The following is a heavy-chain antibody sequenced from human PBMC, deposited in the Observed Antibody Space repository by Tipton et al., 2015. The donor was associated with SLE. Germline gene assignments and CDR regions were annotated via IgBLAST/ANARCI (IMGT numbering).Heavy chain of an antibody. CDR2: IGTAGDT. CDR1: GFTFSSYD. V-gene: IGHV3-13*01. Sequence: GSLRLSCAASGFTFSSYDMHWVRQATGKGLEWVSAIGTAGDTYYPGSVKGRFTISRENAKNSLYLQMNSLRAGDTAVYYCAREYSSGWYNAFDIWGQGTMVTVSS. D-gene: IGHD6-19*01. J-gene: IGHJ3*02. CDR3: AREYSSGWYNAFDI.